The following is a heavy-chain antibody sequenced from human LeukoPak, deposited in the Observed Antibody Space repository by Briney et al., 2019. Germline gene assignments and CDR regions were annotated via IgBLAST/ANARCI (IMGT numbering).Heavy chain of an antibody. V-gene: IGHV4-39*07. J-gene: IGHJ5*02. D-gene: IGHD6-19*01. Sequence: SETLSLTCTVSGGSISSSSYYWGWIRQPPGKGLEWIGRIYYSGSTYYNPSLKSRVTISVDTSKNQFSLKLSSVTAADTAVYYCARDSSGWYRWFDPWGQGTLVTVSS. CDR3: ARDSSGWYRWFDP. CDR2: IYYSGST. CDR1: GGSISSSSYY.